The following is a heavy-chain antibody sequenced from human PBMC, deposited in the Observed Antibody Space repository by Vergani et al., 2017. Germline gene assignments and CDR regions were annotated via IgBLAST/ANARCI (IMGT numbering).Heavy chain of an antibody. CDR3: ACDLRMNPCYGLDF. Sequence: QVQLVQSGVEVKKPGASGKVSCKASGYTFTSYGISWVRQGPGQGLEWMGWINTYNGNTNYAQKVQGRVTMTTNTSTRTAYMELRSLRSDDTAVYYCACDLRMNPCYGLDFWGQGTTVTVSS. CDR2: INTYNGNT. V-gene: IGHV1-18*01. J-gene: IGHJ6*02. CDR1: GYTFTSYG. D-gene: IGHD1-14*01.